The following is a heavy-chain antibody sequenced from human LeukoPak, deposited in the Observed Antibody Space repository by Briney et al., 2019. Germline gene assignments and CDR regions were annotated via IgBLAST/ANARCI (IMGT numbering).Heavy chain of an antibody. CDR3: ALILTGYSWYYFDY. J-gene: IGHJ4*02. CDR2: IYPGDSDT. CDR1: GSIFTSYW. Sequence: SGASLQISCKGSGSIFTSYWIGWVRQLSGKGLEWMGIIYPGDSDTRYSPSFQGQVTISADKSISTAYLQWSSLKASDTAMYYCALILTGYSWYYFDYWGQGTLVTVSS. V-gene: IGHV5-51*01. D-gene: IGHD3-9*01.